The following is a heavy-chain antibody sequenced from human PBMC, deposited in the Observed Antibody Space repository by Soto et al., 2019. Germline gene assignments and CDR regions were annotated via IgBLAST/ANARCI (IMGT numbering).Heavy chain of an antibody. V-gene: IGHV3-30*18. D-gene: IGHD3-3*01. CDR1: GFTFSSYG. CDR3: AKDSVEFWSFSLMDV. Sequence: GGSLRLSCAASGFTFSSYGMHWVRQAPGKGLEWVAVISYDGSNKYYADSVKGRFTISRDNSKNTLYLQMNSLRAEDTAVYYCAKDSVEFWSFSLMDVCGQGTTVTVSS. J-gene: IGHJ6*02. CDR2: ISYDGSNK.